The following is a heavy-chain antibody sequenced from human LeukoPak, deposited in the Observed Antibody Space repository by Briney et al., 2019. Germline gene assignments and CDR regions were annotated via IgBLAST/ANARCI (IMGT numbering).Heavy chain of an antibody. D-gene: IGHD2-15*01. CDR2: IIPIFGTA. CDR1: GGTLSSYA. Sequence: ASVKVSCKASGGTLSSYAISWVRQAPGQGLEWMGGIIPIFGTANYAQKFQGRVTITADESTSTAYMELSSLRSEDTAVYYCASGGYCSGGSCYWGLYYFDYWGQGTLVTVSS. V-gene: IGHV1-69*13. CDR3: ASGGYCSGGSCYWGLYYFDY. J-gene: IGHJ4*02.